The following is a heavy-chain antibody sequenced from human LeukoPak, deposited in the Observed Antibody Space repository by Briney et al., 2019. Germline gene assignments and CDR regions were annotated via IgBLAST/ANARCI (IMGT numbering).Heavy chain of an antibody. Sequence: GGSLRLSCAASGFTFSSYGMHWVRQAPGKGLEWVAVISYDGSNKYYADSVKGRFTISRDNSKNTLYLQMNSLRAEDTAVYYCARDLVDGYGDYGWFDPWGQGTLVTVSS. CDR1: GFTFSSYG. D-gene: IGHD4-17*01. CDR3: ARDLVDGYGDYGWFDP. V-gene: IGHV3-30*03. CDR2: ISYDGSNK. J-gene: IGHJ5*02.